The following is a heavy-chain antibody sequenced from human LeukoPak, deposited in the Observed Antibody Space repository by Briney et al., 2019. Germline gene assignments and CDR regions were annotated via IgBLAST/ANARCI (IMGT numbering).Heavy chain of an antibody. J-gene: IGHJ3*02. CDR3: ARGSGLDYGDYFDAFDI. D-gene: IGHD4-17*01. V-gene: IGHV7-4-1*02. CDR2: INTNTGNP. Sequence: GASVKVSCKASGYTFTSYAMNWVRQAPGQGLEWMGWINTNTGNPTYAQGFTGRFVFSLDTSVSTAYLQISSLKAEDTAVYYCARGSGLDYGDYFDAFDIWGQGTMVTVSS. CDR1: GYTFTSYA.